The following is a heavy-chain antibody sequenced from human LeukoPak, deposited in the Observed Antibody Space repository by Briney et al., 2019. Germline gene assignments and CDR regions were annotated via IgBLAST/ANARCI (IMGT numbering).Heavy chain of an antibody. CDR3: ARGLGIAAAGGDY. V-gene: IGHV3-7*01. J-gene: IGHJ4*02. D-gene: IGHD6-13*01. CDR2: IKPDGSDK. Sequence: PGGSLRLSCVASGFTFRTSWMTWVRQTPDKGLEWVASIKPDGSDKYYVDSVKGRFTISRDNSKNTLYLQMNSLRAEDTAVYYCARGLGIAAAGGDYWGQGTLVTVSS. CDR1: GFTFRTSW.